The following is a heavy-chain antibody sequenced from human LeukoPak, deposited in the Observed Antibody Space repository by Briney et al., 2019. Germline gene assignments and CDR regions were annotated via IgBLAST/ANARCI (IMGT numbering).Heavy chain of an antibody. CDR3: AKDLPPGITMIVVVTHYFDY. Sequence: GGSLRLSCAASGFTFSSYSMNWVRQAPGKGLEWVSYISSSSSTIYYADSVKGRFTISRDNSKNTLYLQMNSLRAEDTAVYYCAKDLPPGITMIVVVTHYFDYWGQGTLVTVSS. CDR2: ISSSSSTI. V-gene: IGHV3-48*01. D-gene: IGHD3-22*01. CDR1: GFTFSSYS. J-gene: IGHJ4*02.